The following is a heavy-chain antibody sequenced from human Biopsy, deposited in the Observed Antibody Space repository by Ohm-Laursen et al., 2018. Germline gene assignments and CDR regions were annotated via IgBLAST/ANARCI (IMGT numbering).Heavy chain of an antibody. Sequence: ASVKASCKPSGYTFTAFSVHWLRQAPGQGLEWMGWINPKSGATDYPQNFQGRVSMTRDTSISTAYMDLSRLRSDDPAVYYCARGRRHCSGTCSRWYFDLWGRGTLVTVSS. CDR2: INPKSGAT. D-gene: IGHD2-2*01. CDR1: GYTFTAFS. V-gene: IGHV1-2*02. J-gene: IGHJ2*01. CDR3: ARGRRHCSGTCSRWYFDL.